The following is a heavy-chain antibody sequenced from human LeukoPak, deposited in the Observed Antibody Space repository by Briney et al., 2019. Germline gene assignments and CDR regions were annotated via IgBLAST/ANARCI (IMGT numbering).Heavy chain of an antibody. CDR1: GASISSYY. V-gene: IGHV4-59*08. CDR3: ARSDCGDNVAFDI. J-gene: IGHJ3*02. Sequence: SETLSLTCTVSGASISSYYWSWIRQPPGKGLEWIGYIDYSGSTNYNPSLKSRVTISVDTSKNQFSLKLSSVTAADTAVYYCARSDCGDNVAFDIWGQGTMVTVSS. CDR2: IDYSGST. D-gene: IGHD4-17*01.